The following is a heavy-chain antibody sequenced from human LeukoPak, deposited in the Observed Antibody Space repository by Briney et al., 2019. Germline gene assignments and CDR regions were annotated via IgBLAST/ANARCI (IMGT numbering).Heavy chain of an antibody. J-gene: IGHJ5*02. CDR3: AYSGSYYRGWFDP. Sequence: SETLSLTCTVSGGPISSSSYYWGWIRQPPGKGLEWIGSIYYSGSTYYNPSLKSRVTISVDTSKNQFSLKLSSVTAADTAVYYCAYSGSYYRGWFDPWGQGTLVTVSS. D-gene: IGHD1-26*01. CDR2: IYYSGST. CDR1: GGPISSSSYY. V-gene: IGHV4-39*07.